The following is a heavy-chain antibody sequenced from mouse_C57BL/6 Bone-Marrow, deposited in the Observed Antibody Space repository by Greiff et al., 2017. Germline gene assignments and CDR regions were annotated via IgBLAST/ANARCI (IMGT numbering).Heavy chain of an antibody. D-gene: IGHD1-1*01. CDR1: GYTFTSYW. J-gene: IGHJ2*01. Sequence: QVQLQQPGAELVKPGASVKMSCKASGYTFTSYWITWVKQRPGQGLEWIGDIYPGSGSTNYNEKFKSKATLTVDTSSSTAYMQLSSLTSEDSAVYYCARSPITRNFFDYWGQGTTLTVSS. V-gene: IGHV1-55*01. CDR3: ARSPITRNFFDY. CDR2: IYPGSGST.